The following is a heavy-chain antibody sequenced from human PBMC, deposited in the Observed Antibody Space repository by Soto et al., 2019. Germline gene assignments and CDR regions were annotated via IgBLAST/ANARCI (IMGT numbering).Heavy chain of an antibody. Sequence: ASVKVSCKASGYTFTSYYMHWVRQAPGQGLEWMGIINPSGGSTSYAQKFQGRVTMTRDTSTSTVYMELSSLRSEDTAVYYCARDDACITGTTCAFDIWGQGTMVTVSS. V-gene: IGHV1-46*01. CDR1: GYTFTSYY. J-gene: IGHJ3*02. D-gene: IGHD1-7*01. CDR2: INPSGGST. CDR3: ARDDACITGTTCAFDI.